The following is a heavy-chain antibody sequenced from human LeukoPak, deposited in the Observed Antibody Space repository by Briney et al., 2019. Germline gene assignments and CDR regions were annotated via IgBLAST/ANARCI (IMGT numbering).Heavy chain of an antibody. D-gene: IGHD3-3*01. J-gene: IGHJ4*02. Sequence: GGSLRLSCAASGFTFSSYAMSWVRQAPGKGLEWVSAISGSGGSTYYADSVKGRFTISRDNSKNTLYLQMNSLRAEDTAVYYCAKDLTREWLLSPGFDYWRQGTLVTVSS. CDR3: AKDLTREWLLSPGFDY. CDR2: ISGSGGST. CDR1: GFTFSSYA. V-gene: IGHV3-23*01.